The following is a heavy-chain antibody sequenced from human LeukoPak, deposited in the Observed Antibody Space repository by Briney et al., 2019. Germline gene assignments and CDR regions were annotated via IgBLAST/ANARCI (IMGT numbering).Heavy chain of an antibody. Sequence: PSETLSLTCTVSGYSISSGYYWGWIRQPPGKGLEWIGSIYHSGSTYYNPSLKSRVTISVDTSKNQFSLKLSSVTAADTAVYCCARTSSTWYEGWFDPWGQGTLVTVSS. CDR2: IYHSGST. CDR1: GYSISSGYY. CDR3: ARTSSTWYEGWFDP. J-gene: IGHJ5*02. D-gene: IGHD2-2*01. V-gene: IGHV4-38-2*02.